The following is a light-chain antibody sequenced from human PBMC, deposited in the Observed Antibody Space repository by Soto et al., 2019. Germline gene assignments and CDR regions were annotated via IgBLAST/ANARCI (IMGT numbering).Light chain of an antibody. CDR3: ETWDSNTPRV. J-gene: IGLJ3*02. CDR1: SGHSSYV. Sequence: QSVLTQSSSASASLGSSVKLTCTLSSGHSSYVIAWHQQQPGKAPRYLMKLKGSGSYNKGSGVPDRFSGSSSGADRYLTISNLQFEDEADYYCETWDSNTPRVFGGGTKVTVL. CDR2: LKGSGSY. V-gene: IGLV4-60*02.